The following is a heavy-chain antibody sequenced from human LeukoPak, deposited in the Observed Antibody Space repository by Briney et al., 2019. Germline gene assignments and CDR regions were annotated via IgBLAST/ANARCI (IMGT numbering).Heavy chain of an antibody. V-gene: IGHV4-34*01. CDR2: INHSGST. J-gene: IGHJ4*02. CDR3: ARGPVGYCSGGSCYGLSY. CDR1: GGSFSGYY. Sequence: SETLSLTCAVYGGSFSGYYWSWIRQPPGKGLEWIGEINHSGSTNYNPSLKSRVTISVDTSKNQFSLKLSSVTAADTAVYYCARGPVGYCSGGSCYGLSYWGQGTLVTVSS. D-gene: IGHD2-15*01.